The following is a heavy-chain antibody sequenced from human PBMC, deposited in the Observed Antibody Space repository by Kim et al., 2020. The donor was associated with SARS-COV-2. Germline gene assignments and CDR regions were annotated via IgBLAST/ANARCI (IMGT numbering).Heavy chain of an antibody. CDR3: ARDEPQCSSTSCYTANVFYGMEV. V-gene: IGHV4-30-4*01. D-gene: IGHD2-2*02. CDR2: IYYSGST. Sequence: SETLSLTCTVSGGSISSGDYCWSWIRQPPGQGLEWIGYIYYSGSTYYNPSLKSRVTISVDTSKNQFSLKLSSVTAADTAVYYCARDEPQCSSTSCYTANVFYGMEVWGQGTTVTVSS. CDR1: GGSISSGDYC. J-gene: IGHJ6*01.